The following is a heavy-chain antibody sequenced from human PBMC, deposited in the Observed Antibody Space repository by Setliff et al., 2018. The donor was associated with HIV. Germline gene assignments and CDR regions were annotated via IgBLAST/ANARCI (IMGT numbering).Heavy chain of an antibody. CDR2: IGAAGDT. V-gene: IGHV3-13*01. CDR1: GFTFSNYG. D-gene: IGHD3-22*01. J-gene: IGHJ3*02. CDR3: ARGGLYYDSSDKGDAFDI. Sequence: GGSLRLSWAASGFTFSNYGMHWVRQAAGKGLEWVSVIGAAGDTYYPGSVKGRFTISRENAKNSLYLQMNSLRAEDTAVYYCARGGLYYDSSDKGDAFDIWGQGTMVTVSS.